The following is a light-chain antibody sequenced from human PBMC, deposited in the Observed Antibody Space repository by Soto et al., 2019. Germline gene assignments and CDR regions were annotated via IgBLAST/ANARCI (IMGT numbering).Light chain of an antibody. V-gene: IGKV1-5*01. CDR1: QSVTSR. CDR2: GAS. J-gene: IGKJ4*01. CDR3: QQYNSSSLT. Sequence: DIQMTQSPSTLSASVGDRVTITCRASQSVTSRLAWYQQKPGKAPKLLIYGASNLESGVPSRFSGSGSGTEFTLTISSLQPDDFATYYCQQYNSSSLTFGGGTTVEIK.